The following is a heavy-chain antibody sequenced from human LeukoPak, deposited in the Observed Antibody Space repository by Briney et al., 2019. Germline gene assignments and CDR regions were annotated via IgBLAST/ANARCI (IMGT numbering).Heavy chain of an antibody. CDR3: ARTGTLYYYYYGMDV. CDR2: ISYDGSNK. J-gene: IGHJ6*02. CDR1: GFTFSSYA. D-gene: IGHD1/OR15-1a*01. V-gene: IGHV3-30-3*01. Sequence: PGGSLRLSCVASGFTFSSYAMHWVRQAPGKGLEWMAVISYDGSNKYYADSVKGRFTISRDNSKNTLYLQMNSLRAEDTAVYYCARTGTLYYYYYGMDVWGQGTTVTVSS.